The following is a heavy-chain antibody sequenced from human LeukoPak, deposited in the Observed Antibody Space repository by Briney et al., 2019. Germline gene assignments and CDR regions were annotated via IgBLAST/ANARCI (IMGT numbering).Heavy chain of an antibody. CDR3: ARDSYYGSGSYYRYTFDY. Sequence: PGGSLRLSCAASGFTVSSNYMSWVRQAPGKGLEWVSVIYSGGTTYYADSVKDRFTISRDNSKNTLYLQMNSLRAEDTAVYYCARDSYYGSGSYYRYTFDYWGQGTLSPSPQ. CDR1: GFTVSSNY. D-gene: IGHD3-10*01. CDR2: IYSGGTT. V-gene: IGHV3-53*01. J-gene: IGHJ4*02.